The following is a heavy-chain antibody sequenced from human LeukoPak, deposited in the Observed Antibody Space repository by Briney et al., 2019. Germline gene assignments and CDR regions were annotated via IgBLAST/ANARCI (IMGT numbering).Heavy chain of an antibody. J-gene: IGHJ4*02. Sequence: SETLSLTCAVYGGSFSSYYWSWIRQPPGRGLEWIGEINHSGSTNYNPSLKSRVTISVDTSKNQFSLKLTSVTAADTALYYCARRVTTRLPFRDWGQGTLVTVSS. V-gene: IGHV4-34*01. CDR2: INHSGST. D-gene: IGHD5-12*01. CDR1: GGSFSSYY. CDR3: ARRVTTRLPFRD.